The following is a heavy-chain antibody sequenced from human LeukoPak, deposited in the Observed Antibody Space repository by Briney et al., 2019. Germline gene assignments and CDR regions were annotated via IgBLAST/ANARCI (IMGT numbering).Heavy chain of an antibody. V-gene: IGHV3-64*01. CDR3: ARVGGTSVFDI. CDR1: GFTFSSYV. Sequence: GGSLRLSCAASGFTFSSYVMHWVCQAPGKGLEYVSAISSNGGTTYYANSVKGRFTISRDNSKNTLYLQMGSLRAEDMAVYYCARVGGTSVFDIWGQGTMVIVSP. J-gene: IGHJ3*02. D-gene: IGHD1-26*01. CDR2: ISSNGGTT.